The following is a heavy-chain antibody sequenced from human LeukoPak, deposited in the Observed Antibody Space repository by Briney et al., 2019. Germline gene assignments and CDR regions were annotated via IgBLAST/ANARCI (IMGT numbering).Heavy chain of an antibody. CDR2: IYYSGST. Sequence: SETLSLTCTVSGGSISSYYWSWIQQPPGEGLEWIGYIYYSGSTNYNPSLKSRVTMSVDTSKNQFSLKLSSVTAADTAVYYCARAGSGWLYYFDYWGQGTLVTVSS. J-gene: IGHJ4*02. CDR3: ARAGSGWLYYFDY. D-gene: IGHD6-19*01. V-gene: IGHV4-59*01. CDR1: GGSISSYY.